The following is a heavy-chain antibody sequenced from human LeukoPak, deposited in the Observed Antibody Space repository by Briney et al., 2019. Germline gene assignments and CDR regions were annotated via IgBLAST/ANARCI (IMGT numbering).Heavy chain of an antibody. J-gene: IGHJ4*02. V-gene: IGHV4-59*12. Sequence: NASETLSLTCTVSGGSISSYYWSWIRQPPGKGLEWIGYIYYSGSTNYNPSLKSRVTISVDTSKNQFSLKLSSVTAADTAVYYCAREGDGYNSDYWGQGTLVTVSS. CDR3: AREGDGYNSDY. CDR2: IYYSGST. D-gene: IGHD5-24*01. CDR1: GGSISSYY.